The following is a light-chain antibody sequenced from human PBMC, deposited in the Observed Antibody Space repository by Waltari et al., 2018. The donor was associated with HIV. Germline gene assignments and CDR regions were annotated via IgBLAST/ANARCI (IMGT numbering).Light chain of an antibody. V-gene: IGLV3-21*04. CDR2: YDG. CDR3: QVWDANTDVV. Sequence: SYVLTQTPSVSVAPGKTATLTCEGSDIGTRSVHWYRQKPGQAPVLVIYYDGERPSGIAERFSGSNSGNTATLTISRVGVGDEADYHCQVWDANTDVVFGTGTKLTVL. CDR1: DIGTRS. J-gene: IGLJ2*01.